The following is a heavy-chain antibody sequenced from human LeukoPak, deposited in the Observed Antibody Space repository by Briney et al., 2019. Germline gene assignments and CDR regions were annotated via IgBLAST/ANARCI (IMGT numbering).Heavy chain of an antibody. J-gene: IGHJ3*01. V-gene: IGHV5-51*01. Sequence: GESLKISCQGSGYRFSKYWIGWVRQMPGKGLEWMGIIYPGDSDNRYRPSFQGRVTISVDKSINTAHLQWSSLKASDTAMYYCARCGRDYDNSAHGFDVWGQGTMVIVSS. CDR1: GYRFSKYW. CDR3: ARCGRDYDNSAHGFDV. D-gene: IGHD3-22*01. CDR2: IYPGDSDN.